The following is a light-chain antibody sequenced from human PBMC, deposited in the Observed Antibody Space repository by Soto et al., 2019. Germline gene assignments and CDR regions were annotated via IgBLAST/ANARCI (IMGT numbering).Light chain of an antibody. V-gene: IGKV3-11*01. CDR1: QSVSSSY. Sequence: IMMNQSPATLSVTPGERATLSCRVSQSVSSSYLAWYQQKPGQAPRLLIYDASNRATGIPARFSGSGSGTDFTLTISSLEPEDFAVYYCQQRSNWPRTFGQGTKVDI. CDR2: DAS. CDR3: QQRSNWPRT. J-gene: IGKJ1*01.